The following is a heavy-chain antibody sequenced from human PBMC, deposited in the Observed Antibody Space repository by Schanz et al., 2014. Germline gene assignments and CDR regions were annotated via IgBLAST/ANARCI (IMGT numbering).Heavy chain of an antibody. V-gene: IGHV3-48*01. CDR2: VSRSTPDI. CDR3: VRDSFFAFDY. CDR1: GFSFSRYS. J-gene: IGHJ4*02. Sequence: EVQVVESGGGLVQPGGSLRLSCAASGFSFSRYSMNWVRQAPGKGLEWVSYVSRSTPDIYYADSVKGRFTMSRDNAKNSVFLQMNSLRAEDTAVYYCVRDSFFAFDYWGQGTLVTVSS. D-gene: IGHD3-3*01.